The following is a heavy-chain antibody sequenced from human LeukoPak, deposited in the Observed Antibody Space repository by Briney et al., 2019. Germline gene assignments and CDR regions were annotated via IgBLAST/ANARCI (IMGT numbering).Heavy chain of an antibody. J-gene: IGHJ5*02. D-gene: IGHD6-13*01. V-gene: IGHV4-4*07. Sequence: SETLSLTCTVSGGSLSSYYWSWIRQPAGKGLEWIGRIYTSGSTNYNPSLKSRVTMSVDTSKNHFSLKLSSVTAADTAVYYCARDVSFEQLGNWFDPWGQGTLVTVSS. CDR3: ARDVSFEQLGNWFDP. CDR1: GGSLSSYY. CDR2: IYTSGST.